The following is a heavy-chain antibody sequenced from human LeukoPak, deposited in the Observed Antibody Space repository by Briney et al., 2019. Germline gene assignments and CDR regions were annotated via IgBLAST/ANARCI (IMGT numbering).Heavy chain of an antibody. CDR1: GGSISSYY. CDR3: ARDYCDSSENDFYI. D-gene: IGHD3-22*01. CDR2: IYYSGST. J-gene: IGHJ3*02. Sequence: KPSETLSLTCTVSGGSISSYYWSWIRQPPGKGLEWIGHIYYSGSTNYNPSLKSRVTISVDTSKNQFSLKLSSVAAADTAGYYCARDYCDSSENDFYIWGQGTMVTVSS. V-gene: IGHV4-59*01.